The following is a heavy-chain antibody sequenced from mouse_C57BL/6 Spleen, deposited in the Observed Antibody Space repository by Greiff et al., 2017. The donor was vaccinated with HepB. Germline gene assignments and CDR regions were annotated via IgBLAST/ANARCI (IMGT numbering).Heavy chain of an antibody. V-gene: IGHV1-18*01. Sequence: VQLKQSGPELVKPGASVKIPCKASGYTFTDYNMDWVKQSHGKSLEWIGDINPNNGGTIYNQKFKGKATLTVDKSSSTAYMELRSLTSEDTAVYYCARRVYHDVFAYWGQGTLVTVSA. CDR3: ARRVYHDVFAY. CDR1: GYTFTDYN. J-gene: IGHJ3*01. CDR2: INPNNGGT. D-gene: IGHD2-1*01.